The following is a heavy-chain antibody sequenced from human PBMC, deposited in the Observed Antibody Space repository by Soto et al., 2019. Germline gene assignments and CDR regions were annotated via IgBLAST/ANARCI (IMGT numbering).Heavy chain of an antibody. J-gene: IGHJ6*02. CDR1: GGTFSSYA. Sequence: GASVKVSCKASGGTFSSYAISWVRQAPGQGLEWMGEIIPIFGTANYAQKFQGRVTITADESTSTAYMELSSLRSEDTAVYYCASPNFSITIFGVVIGTETQNYYYYGMDVWGQGTTVTVSS. CDR2: IIPIFGTA. D-gene: IGHD3-3*01. V-gene: IGHV1-69*13. CDR3: ASPNFSITIFGVVIGTETQNYYYYGMDV.